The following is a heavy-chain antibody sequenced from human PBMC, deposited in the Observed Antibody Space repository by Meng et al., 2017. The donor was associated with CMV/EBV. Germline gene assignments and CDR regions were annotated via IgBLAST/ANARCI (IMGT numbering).Heavy chain of an antibody. V-gene: IGHV3-7*01. CDR1: GFTFSSYS. CDR3: ARGNNYDFWSGDAFDI. D-gene: IGHD3-3*01. Sequence: GGSLRLSCAASGFTFSSYSMNWVRQAPGKGLEWVANIKQDGSEKYYVDSVKGRFTISRDNAKNSLYLQMNSLRAEDTAVYYCARGNNYDFWSGDAFDIWGQGTMVTVSS. J-gene: IGHJ3*02. CDR2: IKQDGSEK.